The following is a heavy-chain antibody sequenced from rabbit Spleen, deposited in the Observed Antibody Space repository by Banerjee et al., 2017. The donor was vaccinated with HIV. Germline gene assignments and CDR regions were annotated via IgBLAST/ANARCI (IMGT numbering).Heavy chain of an antibody. D-gene: IGHD4-1*01. CDR3: ARDGYSRGWGIILYYFNL. CDR1: GFSCYYKCV. V-gene: IGHV1S45*01. J-gene: IGHJ4*01. Sequence: QEQLVESGGGLVKPEGSLTLTCTASGFSCYYKCVMCWVRQAPGKGLQWIGCMNTVSGNAVYATWAKGRFPISSTSSTTVTLQMTSLTAADTAAYFCARDGYSRGWGIILYYFNLWGQGTLVTVS. CDR2: MNTVSGNA.